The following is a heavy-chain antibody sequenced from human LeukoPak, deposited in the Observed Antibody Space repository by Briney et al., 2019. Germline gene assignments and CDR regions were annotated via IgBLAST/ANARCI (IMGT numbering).Heavy chain of an antibody. CDR1: GYSFTNYW. D-gene: IGHD3-10*01. CDR3: AKQPTSMVRGIIITDYYFDY. J-gene: IGHJ4*02. CDR2: IYPGDSHT. Sequence: GESLKISCQGSGYSFTNYWIAWVRQMPGKGLEWMGGIYPGDSHTRYSPSFQGQVTISADKSIGTAYLQWSSLKASDTAMYYCAKQPTSMVRGIIITDYYFDYWGQGTLVTVSS. V-gene: IGHV5-51*01.